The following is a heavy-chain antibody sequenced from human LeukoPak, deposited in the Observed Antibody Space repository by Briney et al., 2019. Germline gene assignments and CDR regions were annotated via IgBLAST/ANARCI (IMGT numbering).Heavy chain of an antibody. D-gene: IGHD4-23*01. Sequence: GGSLRLSCGASGFTFSSYAMSWVRQTPGKGLEWVSAISGSGGSTYYADSVKGRFTISRDNSKNTLYLQMNSLRAEDTAVYYCAKDFNVVTPERFDYWGQGTLVTVSS. CDR2: ISGSGGST. J-gene: IGHJ4*02. V-gene: IGHV3-23*01. CDR1: GFTFSSYA. CDR3: AKDFNVVTPERFDY.